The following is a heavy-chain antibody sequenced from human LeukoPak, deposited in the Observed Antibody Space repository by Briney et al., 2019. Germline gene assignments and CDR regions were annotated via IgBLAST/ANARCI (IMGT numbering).Heavy chain of an antibody. CDR2: IYTSGST. Sequence: SETLSLTCTVSGGSISSYYWSWIRQPAGKGLEWIGRIYTSGSTNYNPSLKGRVTMSVDTSKNQFSLKLSSVTAADTAVYYCARDRYCSSTSCFSEYYFDYWGQGTLVTVSS. CDR3: ARDRYCSSTSCFSEYYFDY. V-gene: IGHV4-4*07. CDR1: GGSISSYY. J-gene: IGHJ4*02. D-gene: IGHD2-2*01.